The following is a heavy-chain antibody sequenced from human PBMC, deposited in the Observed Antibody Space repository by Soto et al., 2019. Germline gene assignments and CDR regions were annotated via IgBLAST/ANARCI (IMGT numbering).Heavy chain of an antibody. CDR1: GGSISSYY. J-gene: IGHJ5*02. Sequence: SETLSLTCTVSGGSISSYYWSWIRQPPGKGLEWIGYIYYSGSTNYNPSLKGRVTISVDTSKNQFSLKLSSVTAADTAVYYCARSNLHLTTVTPNWFDPWGQGTLVTVSS. CDR3: ARSNLHLTTVTPNWFDP. D-gene: IGHD4-4*01. V-gene: IGHV4-59*01. CDR2: IYYSGST.